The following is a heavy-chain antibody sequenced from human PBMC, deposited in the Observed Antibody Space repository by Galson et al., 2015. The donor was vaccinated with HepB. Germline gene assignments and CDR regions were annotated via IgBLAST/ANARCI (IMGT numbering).Heavy chain of an antibody. Sequence: SLRLSCAASGFTGSSKYMSWVRQAPGKGLEWVSVIYSGTGTDYADSVRGRFTISRDISKNTLYLQMNSLRAEDTAVYYCATEGDTSTWYRYWGQGTLVTVSS. V-gene: IGHV3-66*01. CDR1: GFTGSSKY. D-gene: IGHD6-13*01. CDR2: IYSGTGT. J-gene: IGHJ4*02. CDR3: ATEGDTSTWYRY.